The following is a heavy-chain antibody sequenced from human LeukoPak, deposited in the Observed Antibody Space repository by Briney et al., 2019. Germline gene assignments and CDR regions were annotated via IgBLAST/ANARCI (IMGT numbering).Heavy chain of an antibody. CDR1: GYTFITNG. Sequence: ASVKVSCKASGYTFITNGITWVRQAPGQGLEWMGWINPNSGGTNYAQKFQGRVTMTRDTSISTAYMELSRLRSDDTAVYYCARESKGYSGYDLNWFDPWGQGTLVTVSS. J-gene: IGHJ5*02. D-gene: IGHD5-12*01. CDR2: INPNSGGT. V-gene: IGHV1-2*02. CDR3: ARESKGYSGYDLNWFDP.